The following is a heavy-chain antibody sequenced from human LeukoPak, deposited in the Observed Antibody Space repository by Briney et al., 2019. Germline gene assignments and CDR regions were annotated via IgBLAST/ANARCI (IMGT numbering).Heavy chain of an antibody. V-gene: IGHV1-69*04. D-gene: IGHD3-22*01. CDR2: IIPILGIA. J-gene: IGHJ5*02. CDR3: AREPNTYHYDSMWFDP. CDR1: GGTFSSYA. Sequence: AASVKVSCKASGGTFSSYAISWVRQAPGQGLEWMGRIIPILGIANYAQKFQGRVTITADKSTSTAYMELSSLRSEDTAVYYCAREPNTYHYDSMWFDPWGQGTLVTVSS.